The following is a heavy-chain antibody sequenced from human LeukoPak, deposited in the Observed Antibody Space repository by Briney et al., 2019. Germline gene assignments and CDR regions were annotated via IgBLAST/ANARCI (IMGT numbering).Heavy chain of an antibody. V-gene: IGHV1-18*01. CDR3: ARSLDAGNPPESGY. CDR1: GYTFSSYG. Sequence: ASVNVSCKASGYTFSSYGISWVRQASGQGLEWMGWITPYNGNTNYAQNFHGRVTMTTDTSTSTAYMELRSLRSDDTAVYYCARSLDAGNPPESGYWGQGTLVTVSS. J-gene: IGHJ4*02. D-gene: IGHD4-23*01. CDR2: ITPYNGNT.